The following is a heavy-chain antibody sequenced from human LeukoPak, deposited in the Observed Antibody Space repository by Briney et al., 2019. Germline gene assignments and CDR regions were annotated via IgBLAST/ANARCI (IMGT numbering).Heavy chain of an antibody. J-gene: IGHJ4*02. CDR3: ARASRNYYDSSGYYFDY. V-gene: IGHV3-21*01. D-gene: IGHD3-22*01. CDR2: ISSSSSYI. Sequence: GGSLRLSCAASGFTFSSYSMNWVRQAPGKGLEWVSSISSSSSYIYYADSVKGRFTISRDNAKNSLYLQVNSLRAEDTAVYYCARASRNYYDSSGYYFDYWGQGTLVTVSS. CDR1: GFTFSSYS.